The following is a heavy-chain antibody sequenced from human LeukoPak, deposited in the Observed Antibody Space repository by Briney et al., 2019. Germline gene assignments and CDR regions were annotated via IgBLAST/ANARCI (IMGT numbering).Heavy chain of an antibody. CDR3: ARDWNYEAGMDV. Sequence: GGSLRLSCSASGFTFSSYSMNWVRQAPGKGLEWVSYISSSSSTIYYADSVKGRFTISRDNAKNSLYLQMNSQRAEDTAVYYCARDWNYEAGMDVWGQGTTVTVSS. D-gene: IGHD1-7*01. CDR1: GFTFSSYS. V-gene: IGHV3-48*01. J-gene: IGHJ6*02. CDR2: ISSSSSTI.